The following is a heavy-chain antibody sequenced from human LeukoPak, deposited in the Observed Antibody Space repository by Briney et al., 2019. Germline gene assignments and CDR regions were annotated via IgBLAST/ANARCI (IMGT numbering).Heavy chain of an antibody. CDR3: ARVTRGFGVYYFDY. D-gene: IGHD3-10*01. CDR2: ISSCSSYI. CDR1: GFTFSSYS. Sequence: GSLRLSCAASGFTFSSYSMNWVRQAPGKGLEWVSSISSCSSYIYYADSVKGRFTISRDNAKNSLYLQMNSLRAEDTAVYYCARVTRGFGVYYFDYWGQGTLVTVSS. J-gene: IGHJ4*02. V-gene: IGHV3-21*01.